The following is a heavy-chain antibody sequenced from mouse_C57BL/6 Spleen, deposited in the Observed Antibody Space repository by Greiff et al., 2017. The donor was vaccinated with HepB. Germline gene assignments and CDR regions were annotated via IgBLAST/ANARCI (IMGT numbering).Heavy chain of an antibody. V-gene: IGHV1-76*01. CDR1: GYTFTDYY. D-gene: IGHD3-2*02. Sequence: VQLQESGAELVRPGASVKLSCKASGYTFTDYYINWVKQRPGQGLEWIARIYPGSGNTYYNEKFKGKATLTAEKSSSTAYMQLSSLTSEDSAVYFCARGGELRLREDYFDYWGQGTTLTVSS. J-gene: IGHJ2*01. CDR3: ARGGELRLREDYFDY. CDR2: IYPGSGNT.